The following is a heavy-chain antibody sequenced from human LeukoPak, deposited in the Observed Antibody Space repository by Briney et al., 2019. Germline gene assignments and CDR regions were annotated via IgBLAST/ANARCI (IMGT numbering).Heavy chain of an antibody. D-gene: IGHD3-16*01. Sequence: SETLSLTCVFHVRSHSGNHWSGITQPPGKGLEWIGEINHSGSTNYSPSLKSRVTISVDTSKNQFSPKVRSVTAEDTAVYYFATFHCFLGGIEVWGQGTTVTVSS. V-gene: IGHV4-34*01. CDR2: INHSGST. CDR1: VRSHSGNH. J-gene: IGHJ6*02. CDR3: ATFHCFLGGIEV.